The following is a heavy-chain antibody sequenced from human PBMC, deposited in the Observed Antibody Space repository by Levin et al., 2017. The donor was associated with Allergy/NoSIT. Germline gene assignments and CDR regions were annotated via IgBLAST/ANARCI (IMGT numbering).Heavy chain of an antibody. V-gene: IGHV4-34*01. CDR2: INHSGST. CDR1: GGSFSGYY. CDR3: ARPRLRRYYFDY. D-gene: IGHD2-21*02. J-gene: IGHJ4*02. Sequence: SETLSLTCAVYGGSFSGYYWSWIRQPPGKGLEWIGEINHSGSTNYNPSLKSRVTISVDTSKNQFSLKLSSVTAADTAVYYCARPRLRRYYFDYWGQGTLVTVSS.